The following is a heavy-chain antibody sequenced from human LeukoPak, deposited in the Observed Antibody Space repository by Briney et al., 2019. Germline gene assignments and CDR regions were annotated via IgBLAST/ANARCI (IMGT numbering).Heavy chain of an antibody. CDR1: GFTFSSYE. CDR3: ANGAGYSSSWFPQSAPAGDY. V-gene: IGHV3-48*03. Sequence: GGSLRLSCAASGFTFSSYEMNWVRQAPGKGLEWVSYISSSGSTIYYADSVKGRFTISRDNAKNSLYLQMNSLRAEDTAVYYCANGAGYSSSWFPQSAPAGDYWGQGTLVTVSS. D-gene: IGHD6-13*01. CDR2: ISSSGSTI. J-gene: IGHJ4*02.